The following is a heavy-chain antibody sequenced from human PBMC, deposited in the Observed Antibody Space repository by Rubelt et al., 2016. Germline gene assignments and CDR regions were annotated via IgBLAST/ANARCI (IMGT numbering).Heavy chain of an antibody. Sequence: SSYGMHWVRQAPGKGLEWVAVIWYDGSNKYYADSVKGRFTISRDNSKNTLYLQMNSLRAEDTAVYYCARGRGYSYGTFDYWGQGTLVTVSS. CDR2: IWYDGSNK. V-gene: IGHV3-33*01. CDR1: SSYG. CDR3: ARGRGYSYGTFDY. J-gene: IGHJ4*02. D-gene: IGHD5-18*01.